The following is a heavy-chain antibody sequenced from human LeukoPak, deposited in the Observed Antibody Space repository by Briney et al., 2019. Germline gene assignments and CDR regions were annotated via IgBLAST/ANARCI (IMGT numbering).Heavy chain of an antibody. Sequence: GGSLRLSCAASGFTFSSYSMNWVRQAPGKGLEWVSSISSSSSYIYYADSVKGRFTISRDNAKNSLYLQMNSLRAEDTAVYYCARDKQYGDIDGLDIWGRGTMVTVSS. J-gene: IGHJ3*02. V-gene: IGHV3-21*01. CDR2: ISSSSSYI. D-gene: IGHD4-17*01. CDR1: GFTFSSYS. CDR3: ARDKQYGDIDGLDI.